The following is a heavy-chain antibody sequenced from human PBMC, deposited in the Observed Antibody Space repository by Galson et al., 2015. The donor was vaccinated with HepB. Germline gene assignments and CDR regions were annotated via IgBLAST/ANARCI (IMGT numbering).Heavy chain of an antibody. CDR1: GFTVSSNY. V-gene: IGHV3-66*01. Sequence: SLRLSCAASGFTVSSNYMSWVRQAPGKGLEWVSVIYSGGTTYYADSVKGRFTISRDNSKNTLYLQMNSLRAEDTAVYYCARGDYDVWNGDHGAFDIWGQGTMVTVPS. CDR3: ARGDYDVWNGDHGAFDI. CDR2: IYSGGTT. J-gene: IGHJ3*02. D-gene: IGHD3-3*01.